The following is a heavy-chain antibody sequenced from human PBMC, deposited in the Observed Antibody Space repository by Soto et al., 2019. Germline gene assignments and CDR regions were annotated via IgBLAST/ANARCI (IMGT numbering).Heavy chain of an antibody. J-gene: IGHJ3*01. CDR3: ARELVVIPAAMRVRAFNV. CDR1: GFTFSSYR. D-gene: IGHD2-2*01. CDR2: ISSSSSTI. V-gene: IGHV3-48*01. Sequence: GGSLRFSCAASGFTFSSYRMNWVRQAPGKGLEWVSYISSSSSTIYYADSVKGRFTISRDNAKNSLYRQMNSVSAGGGAVDYGARELVVIPAAMRVRAFNVWGQGAKVSVSS.